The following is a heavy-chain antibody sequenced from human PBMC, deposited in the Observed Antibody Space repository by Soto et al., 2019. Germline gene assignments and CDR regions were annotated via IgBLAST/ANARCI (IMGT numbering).Heavy chain of an antibody. V-gene: IGHV1-18*01. J-gene: IGHJ3*01. CDR1: NYLFGAFG. Sequence: QVQLVQSGAEVKNPGASVKVSCQASNYLFGAFGISWVRQAPGQGLEWMGWITPYNGNTHYAEKFQDRVTMTADKSPPIPYREVGRRTSDDTAVYFCARISARRNDFDVWAQGTVVTVSS. CDR3: ARISARRNDFDV. CDR2: ITPYNGNT.